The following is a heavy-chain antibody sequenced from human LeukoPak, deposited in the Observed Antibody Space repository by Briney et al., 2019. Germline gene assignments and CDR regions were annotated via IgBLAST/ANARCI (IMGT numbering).Heavy chain of an antibody. Sequence: GESLKISCKGSGYSFNSYWIGWVRQMPGKGLEWMGIIYPDDSDTRYSPSFQGQVTISADKSISTAYLQWSSLRASDTALYYCARPREMARIDGGLGYWGQGTLVTVSS. J-gene: IGHJ4*02. D-gene: IGHD5-24*01. CDR3: ARPREMARIDGGLGY. CDR1: GYSFNSYW. CDR2: IYPDDSDT. V-gene: IGHV5-51*01.